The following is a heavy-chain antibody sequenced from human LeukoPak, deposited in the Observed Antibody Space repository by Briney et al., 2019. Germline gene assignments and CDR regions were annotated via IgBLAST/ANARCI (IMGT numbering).Heavy chain of an antibody. J-gene: IGHJ6*02. CDR3: ARVVGARGYYYGTDV. Sequence: AASVKVSCKASGYTFTSYYMHWVRQAPGQGLEWMGIINPSGGSTSYAQKFQGRVTMTRDTSTSTVYMELSSLRSEDTAVYYCARVVGARGYYYGTDVWGQGTTVTVSS. CDR2: INPSGGST. V-gene: IGHV1-46*01. CDR1: GYTFTSYY. D-gene: IGHD2-21*01.